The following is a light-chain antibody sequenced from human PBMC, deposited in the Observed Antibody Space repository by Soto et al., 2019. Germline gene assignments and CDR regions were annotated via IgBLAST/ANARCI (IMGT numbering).Light chain of an antibody. Sequence: DMQMTQSPSTLSASVQDRVTITSRVSQSISSWLAWYQQKPGKAPKLLIYDASSLESGVPSRFSGSGSGTEFNLSVSSRQPDDFATYYCQQYNSYALAFGGVNKVE. CDR3: QQYNSYALA. CDR2: DAS. CDR1: QSISSW. J-gene: IGKJ4*01. V-gene: IGKV1-5*01.